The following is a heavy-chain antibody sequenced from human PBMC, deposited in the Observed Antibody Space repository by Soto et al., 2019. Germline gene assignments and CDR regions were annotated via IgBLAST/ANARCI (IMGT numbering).Heavy chain of an antibody. CDR1: GGSISSSSYY. V-gene: IGHV4-39*01. CDR2: IYYSGST. Sequence: QLQLQESGPGLVKPSETLSLTCTVSGGSISSSSYYWGWIRQPPGKGLEWIGSIYYSGSTYYNPSLKSRVTISVDTSKNQFSLKLSSVTAADTAVYHCARHLAFRYSSLVFKYWFDPWGQGTLVTVSS. CDR3: ARHLAFRYSSLVFKYWFDP. J-gene: IGHJ5*02. D-gene: IGHD6-13*01.